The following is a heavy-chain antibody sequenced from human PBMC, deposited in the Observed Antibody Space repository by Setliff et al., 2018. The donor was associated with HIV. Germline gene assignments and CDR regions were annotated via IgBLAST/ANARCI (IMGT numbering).Heavy chain of an antibody. Sequence: GESLKISCRGSGFNFTNYWIGWVRQMPGKGLEWMGIVYPGDSDTRYSPSFQGQVSISADKSINTAYLQWSSLKASDTAMYYCIMDVPGGYSDCLDSWGQGTLVTVSS. V-gene: IGHV5-51*01. D-gene: IGHD2-21*02. CDR3: IMDVPGGYSDCLDS. CDR1: GFNFTNYW. J-gene: IGHJ4*02. CDR2: VYPGDSDT.